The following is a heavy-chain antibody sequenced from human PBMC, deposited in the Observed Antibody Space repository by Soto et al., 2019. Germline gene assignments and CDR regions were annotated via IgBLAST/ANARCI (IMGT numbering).Heavy chain of an antibody. CDR2: ISSSSSYI. V-gene: IGHV3-21*01. CDR3: ARNLAAIRSYYGMDV. Sequence: LRLSCAASGFTFSSYRMNWVRQAPGKGLEWVSSISSSSSYIYYADSVKGRFTISRDNAKNSLYLQMNSLRAEDTAVYYCARNLAAIRSYYGMDVWGQGTTVTVSS. J-gene: IGHJ6*02. CDR1: GFTFSSYR. D-gene: IGHD2-2*02.